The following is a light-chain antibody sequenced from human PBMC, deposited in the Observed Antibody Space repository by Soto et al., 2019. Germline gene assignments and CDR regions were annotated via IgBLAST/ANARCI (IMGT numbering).Light chain of an antibody. CDR2: EVT. J-gene: IGLJ1*01. CDR3: LSFTSSNTYI. CDR1: SSDVGGYNY. V-gene: IGLV2-14*01. Sequence: VLTQPASVSGSTGQSITISCTGTSSDVGGYNYVSWYQQHPGKAPKLMLYEVTNRPSGVSNRFSGSKSGNTASLTISGLQAEDEADYYCLSFTSSNTYIFGTGTKVTVL.